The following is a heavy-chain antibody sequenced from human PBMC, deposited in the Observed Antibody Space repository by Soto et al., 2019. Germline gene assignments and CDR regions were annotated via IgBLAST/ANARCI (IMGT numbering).Heavy chain of an antibody. CDR3: ARDGRDTGYYYWFDP. CDR2: IKYSGTT. CDR1: EAPVGSGGYY. J-gene: IGHJ5*02. Sequence: SENLALTRTVSEAPVGSGGYYLSWIRQVPGKGLEWIGYIKYSGTTHYSPSLKSRVNISFDKSKNQVFLNLRFVTGADTAVYFCARDGRDTGYYYWFDPWGQASLATVYS. D-gene: IGHD3-10*01. V-gene: IGHV4-31*03.